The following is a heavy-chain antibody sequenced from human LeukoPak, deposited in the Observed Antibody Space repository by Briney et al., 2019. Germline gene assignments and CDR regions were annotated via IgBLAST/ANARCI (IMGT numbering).Heavy chain of an antibody. CDR3: TRDPRHFDS. Sequence: AGGSLRLSCAASGFTVSSNDMSWVRQAPGKGLEWVSLIYSGRSTYYADSVKGRFIISRDNAKNSLYLQMSSLRVEDTAVYYCTRDPRHFDSCGQGTLVTVSS. CDR2: IYSGRST. V-gene: IGHV3-66*01. J-gene: IGHJ5*01. CDR1: GFTVSSND. D-gene: IGHD6-6*01.